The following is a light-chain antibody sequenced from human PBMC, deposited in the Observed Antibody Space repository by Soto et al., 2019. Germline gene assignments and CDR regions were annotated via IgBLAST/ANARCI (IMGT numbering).Light chain of an antibody. Sequence: ESVLTQSPGILSLSPGERATRSCRASQSVSNIYLAWYQQKPGQAPRLLIYGASSRATGIPVRFSGSGPGTDFTLTISRLEPEDFAVYYCQQYSSSPLTFGGGTKADI. CDR1: QSVSNIY. CDR3: QQYSSSPLT. CDR2: GAS. V-gene: IGKV3-20*01. J-gene: IGKJ4*01.